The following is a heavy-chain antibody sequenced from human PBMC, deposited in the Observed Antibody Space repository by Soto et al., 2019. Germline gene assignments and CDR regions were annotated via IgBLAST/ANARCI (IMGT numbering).Heavy chain of an antibody. V-gene: IGHV1-8*01. Sequence: ASVKVSCKASGYTFTSYVINWVRQATGQGLEWMGWMNPNSGNTGYAQKFQGRVTMTRNTSISTAYMELSSLRSEDTAVYYCARGIAARHYYFDYWGQGTLVTVSS. CDR3: ARGIAARHYYFDY. CDR1: GYTFTSYV. CDR2: MNPNSGNT. J-gene: IGHJ4*02. D-gene: IGHD6-6*01.